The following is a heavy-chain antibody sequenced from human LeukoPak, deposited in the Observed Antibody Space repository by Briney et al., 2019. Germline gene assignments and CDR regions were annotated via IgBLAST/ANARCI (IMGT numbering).Heavy chain of an antibody. Sequence: ASVKVSCKASGYTFTRYGISWVRQAPGQGLEWMGWISAYNGNTNYAQKLQGRVTMTTDTSTSTAYMELRSLRSDDTAVYYCARTASWVGATTEWFDPWGQGTLVTVSS. CDR3: ARTASWVGATTEWFDP. V-gene: IGHV1-18*01. CDR1: GYTFTRYG. J-gene: IGHJ5*02. D-gene: IGHD1-26*01. CDR2: ISAYNGNT.